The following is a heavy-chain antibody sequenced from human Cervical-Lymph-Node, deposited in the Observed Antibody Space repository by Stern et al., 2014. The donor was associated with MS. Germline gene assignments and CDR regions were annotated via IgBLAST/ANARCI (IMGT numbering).Heavy chain of an antibody. J-gene: IGHJ4*02. V-gene: IGHV4-34*01. CDR2: VTHNGRT. D-gene: IGHD3-10*01. CDR3: ARTPNYYVSGTYYGSPPTQFEN. Sequence: QVQLQQWGAGLLKPSETLSLTCEVYGGSFSGYYWSWIRQPPGGGLEWIGEVTHNGRTSYNPSLRSRVTVSVDTSKNQFSLRLTSVTAPDTAVYYCARTPNYYVSGTYYGSPPTQFENWGQGTLVTVSS. CDR1: GGSFSGYY.